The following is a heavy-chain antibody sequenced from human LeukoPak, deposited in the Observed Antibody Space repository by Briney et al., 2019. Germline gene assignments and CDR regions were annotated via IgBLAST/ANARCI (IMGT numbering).Heavy chain of an antibody. CDR3: AKDARRSSGWYFFDH. Sequence: GGSLRLSCAASGFAFSSQAMGWVRQAPGKGLEWVSVISDSGDSTYYADSVKGRFTISRDNSKNTLYLQMNSLRAEDTAIYYCAKDARRSSGWYFFDHWGQGTLVTVSS. V-gene: IGHV3-23*01. D-gene: IGHD6-19*01. CDR2: ISDSGDST. CDR1: GFAFSSQA. J-gene: IGHJ4*02.